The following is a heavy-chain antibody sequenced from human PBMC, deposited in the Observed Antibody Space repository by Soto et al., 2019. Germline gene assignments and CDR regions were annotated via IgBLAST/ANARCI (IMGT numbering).Heavy chain of an antibody. J-gene: IGHJ5*02. V-gene: IGHV1-69*15. CDR2: IIPIFGTT. Sequence: QVQLVQSGAEVKKPGSSVKVSCKASGDTFSNYAITWVRQAPGQGLEWVARIIPIFGTTNVAQKFQGRVTINADESTTTAYMELSGLRSDDTAVYFCAKDAGADGYFGNRLDPWGQGTLVTVSS. D-gene: IGHD5-12*01. CDR1: GDTFSNYA. CDR3: AKDAGADGYFGNRLDP.